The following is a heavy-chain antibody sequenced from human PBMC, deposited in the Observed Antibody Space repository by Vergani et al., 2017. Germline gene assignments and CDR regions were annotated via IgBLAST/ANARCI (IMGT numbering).Heavy chain of an antibody. CDR1: GFTFNHYA. Sequence: EVQLLESGGDLVKPGGSLRLSCAASGFTFNHYAMNWVRQATGKGLEWVSGISGSGGSTYYAGTVKGRFTISRDSSKNTLYPQMNSLSAGDTAVYYCAKANPLMSGYDYHYYYHAMNVLGQGTTVTVSS. D-gene: IGHD5-12*01. V-gene: IGHV3-23*01. CDR2: ISGSGGST. CDR3: AKANPLMSGYDYHYYYHAMNV. J-gene: IGHJ6*02.